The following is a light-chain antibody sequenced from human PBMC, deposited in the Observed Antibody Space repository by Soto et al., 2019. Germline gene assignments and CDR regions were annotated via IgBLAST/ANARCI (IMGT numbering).Light chain of an antibody. V-gene: IGLV2-14*03. CDR2: EVS. CDR1: SGGVGGYDY. CDR3: MSYTSGLVV. Sequence: QSALTQPASVSGSPGQSISIPCTGTSGGVGGYDYVSWYQQHPGKAPKLMIYEVSNRPSGVSNRFSGSKSGNTASLTISGLQAADEADYYCMSYTSGLVVFGGGTKLTVL. J-gene: IGLJ2*01.